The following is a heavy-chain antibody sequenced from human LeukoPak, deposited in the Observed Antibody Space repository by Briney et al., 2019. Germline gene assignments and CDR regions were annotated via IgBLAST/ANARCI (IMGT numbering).Heavy chain of an antibody. CDR2: IKEDGSEK. CDR3: ARVVVDIVVVTQNWFDP. J-gene: IGHJ5*02. V-gene: IGHV3-7*04. D-gene: IGHD3-22*01. CDR1: GFTFSSYW. Sequence: GSLQLSCAASGFTFSSYWMSWGRQAPGKGGEGGANIKEDGSEKYYVDSVKGRFTIPRDNAKNSLYLQMNSLRAEDTAVYYCARVVVDIVVVTQNWFDPWGQGTLVTVSS.